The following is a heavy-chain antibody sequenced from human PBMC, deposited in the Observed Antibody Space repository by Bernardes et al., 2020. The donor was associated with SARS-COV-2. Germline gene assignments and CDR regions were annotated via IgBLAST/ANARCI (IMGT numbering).Heavy chain of an antibody. V-gene: IGHV3-74*03. J-gene: IGHJ6*02. CDR3: AKDRSPTRHVGSLWSGYESPNHNCAMDV. D-gene: IGHD3-3*01. CDR2: INSDGSST. Sequence: GGSLRLSCAGSGFTFSSSWMHWVRQAPGKGLVWVSRINSDGSSTTYADSVKGRFTISRDNAKNTLYLQMDSLRADDTAVYYCAKDRSPTRHVGSLWSGYESPNHNCAMDVWGPGATVIVSS. CDR1: GFTFSSSW.